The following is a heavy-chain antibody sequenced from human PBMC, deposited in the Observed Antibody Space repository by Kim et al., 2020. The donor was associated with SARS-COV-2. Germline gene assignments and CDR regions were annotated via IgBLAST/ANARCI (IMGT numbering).Heavy chain of an antibody. J-gene: IGHJ4*02. D-gene: IGHD3-10*01. CDR1: TFTFSTCW. CDR3: AGWCGASNY. V-gene: IGHV3-7*01. Sequence: GGSLRLSCAASTFTFSTCWMNWVRQTPGRGLEWVSNINPDGGAKMYVDSVRGRFTISRDNAEKLFYLQMNSLRVEDTALYYCAGWCGASNYWGQGTLVSVPT. CDR2: INPDGGAK.